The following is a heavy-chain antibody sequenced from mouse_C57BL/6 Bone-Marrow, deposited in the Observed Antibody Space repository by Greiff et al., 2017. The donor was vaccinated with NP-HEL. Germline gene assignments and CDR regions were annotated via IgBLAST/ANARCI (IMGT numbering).Heavy chain of an antibody. CDR2: INPSTGGT. J-gene: IGHJ4*01. D-gene: IGHD2-14*01. CDR1: GYSFTGYY. V-gene: IGHV1-42*01. CDR3: ARTIGEDAMDY. Sequence: EVKLQQSGPELVKPGASVKISCKASGYSFTGYYMNWVKQSPEKSLEWIGEINPSTGGTTYNQKFKAKATLTVDKSSSTAYMQLKSLTSEDSAVYYCARTIGEDAMDYWGQGTSVTVSS.